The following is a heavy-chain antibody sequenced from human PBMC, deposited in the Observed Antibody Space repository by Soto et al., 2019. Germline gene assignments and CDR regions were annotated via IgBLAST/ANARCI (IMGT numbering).Heavy chain of an antibody. CDR2: ISYDGSNK. D-gene: IGHD3-10*01. J-gene: IGHJ4*02. Sequence: QVQLVESGGGVVQPGRSLRLSCAASGFTFSSYAMHWVRQAPGKGLEWVAVISYDGSNKYYADSVKGRFTISRDNSKNPLYLQMNSLRAEDTAVYYCARDLYYYGSGSYNWFDYWGQGTLVTVSS. V-gene: IGHV3-30-3*01. CDR3: ARDLYYYGSGSYNWFDY. CDR1: GFTFSSYA.